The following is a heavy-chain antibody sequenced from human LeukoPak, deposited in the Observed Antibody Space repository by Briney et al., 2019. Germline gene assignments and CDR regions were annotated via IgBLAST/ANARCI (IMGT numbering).Heavy chain of an antibody. CDR2: ISSSSSTI. CDR1: GFTFSSYD. J-gene: IGHJ3*02. D-gene: IGHD5-12*01. CDR3: ARDQRPPYSGYGNDAFDI. Sequence: PGGSLRLSCAASGFTFSSYDMNWVRQAPGKGLEWVSYISSSSSTIYYADSVKGRFTISRDNAKNSLYLQMNSLRDEDTAVYYCARDQRPPYSGYGNDAFDIWGQGTMVTVSS. V-gene: IGHV3-48*02.